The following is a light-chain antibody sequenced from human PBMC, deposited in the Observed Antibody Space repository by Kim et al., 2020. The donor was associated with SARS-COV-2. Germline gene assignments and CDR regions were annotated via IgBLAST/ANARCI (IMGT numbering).Light chain of an antibody. J-gene: IGKJ1*01. CDR1: QIISRW. CDR2: DAS. Sequence: GDRVTITCRASQIISRWLAWYQRKPGKAPTLLIYDASSLESGVPSRFSGSGSGTEFTLTISSLQPDDSATYYCQQYNSYPWTFGQGTKVDIK. CDR3: QQYNSYPWT. V-gene: IGKV1-5*01.